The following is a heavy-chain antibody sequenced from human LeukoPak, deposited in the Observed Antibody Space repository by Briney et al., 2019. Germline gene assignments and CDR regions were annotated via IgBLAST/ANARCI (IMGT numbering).Heavy chain of an antibody. CDR2: INHSGST. CDR1: GGSFSGYY. J-gene: IGHJ4*02. V-gene: IGHV4-34*01. CDR3: ARGRRQKPFDY. Sequence: PSETLSLTCAVYGGSFSGYYWSWIRQPPGKGLEWIGEINHSGSTNYNPSLKSRVTISVDTSKNQFSLKLSSVTAADTAVYYCARGRRQKPFDYWGQGTLATVSS.